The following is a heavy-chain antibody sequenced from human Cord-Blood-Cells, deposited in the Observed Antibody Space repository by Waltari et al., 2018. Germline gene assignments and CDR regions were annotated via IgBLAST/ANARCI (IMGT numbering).Heavy chain of an antibody. CDR3: ARGVVGDYFDY. Sequence: EVQLVESGGGLVKPGGSLRLSCAASGFTFSSYSMNWVRQAPGKGREGVSSISSSSSYIYYANSVKGRLTISRDNAKNSLYLQMHSLRAEDTAVYYCARGVVGDYFDYWGQGTLVTVSS. CDR2: ISSSSSYI. CDR1: GFTFSSYS. J-gene: IGHJ4*02. D-gene: IGHD3-10*01. V-gene: IGHV3-21*01.